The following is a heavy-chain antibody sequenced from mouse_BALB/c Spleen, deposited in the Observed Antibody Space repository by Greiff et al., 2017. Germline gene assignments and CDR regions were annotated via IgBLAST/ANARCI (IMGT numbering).Heavy chain of an antibody. V-gene: IGHV3-2*02. CDR3: ARSGLMDY. CDR2: ISYSGST. Sequence: EVQLQQSGPGLVKPSQSLSLTCTVTGYSITSDYAWNWIRQFPGNKLEWMGYISYSGSTSYNPSLKSRISITRDTSKNQFFLQLNSVTTEDTATYYCARSGLMDYWGQGTSVTVSS. J-gene: IGHJ4*01. CDR1: GYSITSDYA. D-gene: IGHD3-1*01.